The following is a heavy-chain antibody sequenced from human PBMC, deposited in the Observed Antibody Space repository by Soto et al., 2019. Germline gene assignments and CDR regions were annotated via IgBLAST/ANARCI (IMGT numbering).Heavy chain of an antibody. J-gene: IGHJ4*02. V-gene: IGHV1-2*04. CDR2: INPNSGGT. CDR3: ARGWGYCSSTSCYEPDYFDD. Sequence: ASVKVSCKASGYTFTGYYMHWVRQAPGQGLEWMGWINPNSGGTNYAQKFQGWVTMTRDTSISTAYMELSRLRSDDTAVYYCARGWGYCSSTSCYEPDYFDDWGQGTLVTVSS. D-gene: IGHD2-2*01. CDR1: GYTFTGYY.